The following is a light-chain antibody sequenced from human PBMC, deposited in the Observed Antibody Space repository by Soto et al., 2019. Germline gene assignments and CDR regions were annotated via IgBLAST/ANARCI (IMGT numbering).Light chain of an antibody. CDR3: SSYSISTAYL. V-gene: IGLV2-14*01. J-gene: IGLJ1*01. Sequence: LTQPASLSGSPGQSITISCTGTSSDVGGYDYVSWYQLHPGKAPKLMVFEVSNRPSGVSYRFSGSKSGNTASLTISGLQAEDEADYFCSSYSISTAYLFGTGTKVTVL. CDR1: SSDVGGYDY. CDR2: EVS.